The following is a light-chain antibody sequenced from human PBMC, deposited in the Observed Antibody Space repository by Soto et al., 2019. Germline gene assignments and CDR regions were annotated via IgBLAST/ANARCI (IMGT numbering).Light chain of an antibody. V-gene: IGKV1-12*01. Sequence: DIQMTQSPSSVSASVGDRVTVTCRASQGISSWLAWYQKKPGKAPKRLIYAASSLQSGVPSRFSGSGSGTDFTLTISSLQPEDCAIYFCQQANSFPITFGPGTRLEIK. CDR3: QQANSFPIT. CDR1: QGISSW. J-gene: IGKJ5*01. CDR2: AAS.